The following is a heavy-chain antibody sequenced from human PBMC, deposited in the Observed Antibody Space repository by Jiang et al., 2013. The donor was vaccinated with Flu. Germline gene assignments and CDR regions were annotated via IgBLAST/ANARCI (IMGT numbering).Heavy chain of an antibody. CDR2: INPSGGST. CDR3: ARTYYYDSSGYLFDP. CDR1: GYTFTSYY. Sequence: KASGYTFTSYYMHWVRQAPGQGLEWMGIINPSGGSTSYAQKFQGRVTMTRDTSTSTVYMELSSLRSEDTAVYYCARTYYYDSSGYLFDPWGQGTLVTVSS. V-gene: IGHV1-46*01. J-gene: IGHJ5*02. D-gene: IGHD3-22*01.